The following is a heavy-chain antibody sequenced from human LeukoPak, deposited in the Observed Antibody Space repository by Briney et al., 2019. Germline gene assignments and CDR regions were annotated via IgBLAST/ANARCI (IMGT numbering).Heavy chain of an antibody. CDR1: GLTFSSYV. V-gene: IGHV3-23*01. J-gene: IGHJ4*02. CDR3: AEEIYYYID. Sequence: PGGSLRLSCAASGLTFSSYVMTWARQAPGKGLEWVSGITGSGVTTYYADSVKGRFTISRDNSKNTLYLQMNSLRADDTAVYYCAEEIYYYIDWGQGTLVTASS. CDR2: ITGSGVTT. D-gene: IGHD3-9*01.